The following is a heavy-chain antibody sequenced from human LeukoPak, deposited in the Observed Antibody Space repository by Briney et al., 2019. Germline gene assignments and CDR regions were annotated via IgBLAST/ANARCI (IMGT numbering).Heavy chain of an antibody. CDR2: IRAYNGNT. D-gene: IGHD3-9*01. Sequence: ASVKVSCKAAGYTFTSYGISWVRPAPGQGLEWMGWIRAYNGNTNSAQKLQGRVTMTTDTSTSTAYMELWRLRSDDTAVYYCARYDGEFYDILTGYYIPLVDYWGQGTLVTVSS. CDR1: GYTFTSYG. J-gene: IGHJ4*02. CDR3: ARYDGEFYDILTGYYIPLVDY. V-gene: IGHV1-18*01.